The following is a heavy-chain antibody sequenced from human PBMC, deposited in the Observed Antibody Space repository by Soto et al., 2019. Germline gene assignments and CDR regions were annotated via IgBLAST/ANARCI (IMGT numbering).Heavy chain of an antibody. CDR3: ARVATAYNYDY. D-gene: IGHD2-21*02. V-gene: IGHV3-72*01. J-gene: IGHJ4*02. CDR1: GFTFSDHY. Sequence: EVQLVESGGGLVQPGGSLRLSCAASGFTFSDHYMDWVRQAPGKGLEWVARISKKVNSYTTEYAASVKGRFTISRDDSKNSLYLQMNSLKTEDTAFYYCARVATAYNYDYWGQGTLVTVSS. CDR2: ISKKVNSYTT.